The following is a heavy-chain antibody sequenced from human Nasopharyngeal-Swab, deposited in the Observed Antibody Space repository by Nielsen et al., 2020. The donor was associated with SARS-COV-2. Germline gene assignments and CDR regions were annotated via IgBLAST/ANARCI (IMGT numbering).Heavy chain of an antibody. Sequence: PLRLSGAVSGGSISSSNWWSWVRQPPGEGLEWIGEVYHSGSTNSNQSLKSRVTISVNKSKNQFSLKLSSVTAADTAVYYCARDAPLGGMDVWGQGTTVTVSS. J-gene: IGHJ6*02. CDR2: VYHSGST. V-gene: IGHV4-4*02. D-gene: IGHD3-16*01. CDR3: ARDAPLGGMDV. CDR1: GGSISSSNW.